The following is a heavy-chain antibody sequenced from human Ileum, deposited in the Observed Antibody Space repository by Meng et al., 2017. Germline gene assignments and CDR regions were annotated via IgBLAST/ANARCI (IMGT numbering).Heavy chain of an antibody. Sequence: QVQLQESGPGLVKPSETLARTCSVSGASISSHHWTWIRQPPGKGLEYIGYIYYRGGASYNPSLRSRVTMSVDTSKNQFSLNLSSVTAADTAVYYCARLLDSSDWGWFDPWGQGTLVTVSS. J-gene: IGHJ5*02. V-gene: IGHV4-59*08. D-gene: IGHD3-22*01. CDR2: IYYRGGA. CDR1: GASISSHH. CDR3: ARLLDSSDWGWFDP.